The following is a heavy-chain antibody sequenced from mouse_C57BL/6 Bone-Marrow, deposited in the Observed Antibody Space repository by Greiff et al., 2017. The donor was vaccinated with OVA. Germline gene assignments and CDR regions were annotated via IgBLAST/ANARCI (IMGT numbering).Heavy chain of an antibody. Sequence: QVQLKQSGPGLVAPSQSLSITCTVSGFSLTSYGVDWVRQPPGKGLEWLGVIWGGGSTNYNSALMSRLSISKDNSKSQVFLKRNSLQTDDTAMYYCAKQGEYAMDYWGQGTSVTVSS. V-gene: IGHV2-9*01. J-gene: IGHJ4*01. CDR1: GFSLTSYG. CDR3: AKQGEYAMDY. CDR2: IWGGGST.